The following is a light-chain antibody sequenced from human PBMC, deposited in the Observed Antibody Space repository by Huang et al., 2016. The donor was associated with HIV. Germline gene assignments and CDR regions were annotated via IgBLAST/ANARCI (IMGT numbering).Light chain of an antibody. CDR3: QLYGRSPRT. J-gene: IGKJ2*01. Sequence: IVLTQSPGTLSLSPGERATLSCRASHSVTSDYLPTGDYLAWYQQKPGQVPWLLIYGASNRATGVPDRFSGSGSGTDFSFTISRLEPEDFAVYYCQLYGRSPRTFGQGTKLEIK. CDR1: HSVTSDY. CDR2: GAS. V-gene: IGKV3-20*01.